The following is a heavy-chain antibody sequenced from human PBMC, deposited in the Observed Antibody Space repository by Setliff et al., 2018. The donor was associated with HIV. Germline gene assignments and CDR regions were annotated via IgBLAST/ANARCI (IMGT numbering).Heavy chain of an antibody. D-gene: IGHD6-13*01. V-gene: IGHV1-69*13. J-gene: IGHJ4*02. CDR2: IIPIFGTA. CDR1: GGTFSSYA. CDR3: ATAFYPMEAAGSPFDY. Sequence: SVKVSCKASGGTFSSYAISWVRQAPGQGLEWMGGIIPIFGTANYAQKFQGRVTITADESTSTAYMELSSLRSEDTAVYYCATAFYPMEAAGSPFDYWGQGTLVTVSS.